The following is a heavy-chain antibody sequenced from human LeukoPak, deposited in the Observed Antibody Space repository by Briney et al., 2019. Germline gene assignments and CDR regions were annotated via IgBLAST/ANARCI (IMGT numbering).Heavy chain of an antibody. V-gene: IGHV4-59*01. CDR1: GGSISSYY. Sequence: PSETLSLTCTVSGGSISSYYWSWIRQPPGKGLEWIGYIYYSGSTNCNPSLKSRVTISVDTSKNQFSLKLSSVTAADTAVYYCARDRGILTGYHYYYGMDVWGQGTTVTVSS. CDR3: ARDRGILTGYHYYYGMDV. J-gene: IGHJ6*02. CDR2: IYYSGST. D-gene: IGHD3-9*01.